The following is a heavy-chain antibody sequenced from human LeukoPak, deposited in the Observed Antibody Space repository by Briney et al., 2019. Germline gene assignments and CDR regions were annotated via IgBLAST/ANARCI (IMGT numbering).Heavy chain of an antibody. CDR3: VRVTVILQEDAFDI. CDR1: GFTFSSYS. CDR2: ISSSSSYI. Sequence: GGSLRLSCAASGFTFSSYSMNWVRQAPGKGLEWVSSISSSSSYIYYADSVKGRFTISRDNAKNSLYLQMNSLRAEDTAVYYCVRVTVILQEDAFDIWGQGTMVTVSS. D-gene: IGHD4-17*01. V-gene: IGHV3-21*01. J-gene: IGHJ3*02.